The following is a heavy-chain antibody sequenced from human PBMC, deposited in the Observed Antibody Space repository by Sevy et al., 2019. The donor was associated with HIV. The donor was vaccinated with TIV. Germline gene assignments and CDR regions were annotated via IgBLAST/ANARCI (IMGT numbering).Heavy chain of an antibody. CDR1: GYTLSELS. CDR3: ATTKDYYDSSGSPFDY. V-gene: IGHV1-24*01. Sequence: ASMKVSCMVSGYTLSELSMHWVRQAPGKGLEWMGSFDPEDGETIYAQKFQGRVTMTEDTSTDIAYMELNNLRSEDTAVYYCATTKDYYDSSGSPFDYWGQGTLVTVSS. J-gene: IGHJ4*02. CDR2: FDPEDGET. D-gene: IGHD3-22*01.